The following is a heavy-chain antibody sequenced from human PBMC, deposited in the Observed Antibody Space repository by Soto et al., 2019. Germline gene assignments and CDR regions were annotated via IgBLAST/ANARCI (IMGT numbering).Heavy chain of an antibody. J-gene: IGHJ4*02. V-gene: IGHV1-69*13. CDR3: ARSLEGYCSGGRCHWWY. Sequence: SVKVSCKASGGTFSSYAISWVRQAPGQGLEWMGGIIPIFGTANYAQKFQGRVTITADESTSTAYMELSSLRSEDTAVYYCARSLEGYCSGGRCHWWYWGQGTLVTVSS. CDR2: IIPIFGTA. D-gene: IGHD2-15*01. CDR1: GGTFSSYA.